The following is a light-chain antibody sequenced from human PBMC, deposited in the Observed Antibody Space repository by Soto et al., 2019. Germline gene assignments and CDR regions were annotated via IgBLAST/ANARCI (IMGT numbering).Light chain of an antibody. CDR3: QQYNSYSPRT. CDR2: EAS. J-gene: IGKJ1*01. CDR1: QSISSW. Sequence: DIQMTQSPSTLSASVGDRVTITCRASQSISSWLAWYQQKPGKAPKLLIYEASGLESGVPSRFSGSRSGTEFTLTISSLQPDDFATYYCQQYNSYSPRTFGQGTKVEIK. V-gene: IGKV1-5*03.